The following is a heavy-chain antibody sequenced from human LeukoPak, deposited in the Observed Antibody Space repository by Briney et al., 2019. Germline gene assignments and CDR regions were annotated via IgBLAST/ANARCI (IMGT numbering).Heavy chain of an antibody. CDR3: ARDDNWGFDY. CDR1: GFAFSDYS. D-gene: IGHD7-27*01. V-gene: IGHV3-21*05. Sequence: GGSLRLSCAASGFAFSDYSLNWVRQAPGKGLEWVANTRGSGSGMGSGNYYADSVKGRFTISRDNAKSSLYLQMNSLRAEDTAFYYCARDDNWGFDYWGQGALVTVSS. CDR2: TRGSGSGM. J-gene: IGHJ4*02.